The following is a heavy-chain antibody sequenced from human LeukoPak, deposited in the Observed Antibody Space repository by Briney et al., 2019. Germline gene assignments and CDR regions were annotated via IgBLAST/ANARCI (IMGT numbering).Heavy chain of an antibody. CDR3: ARAHYYYDSSGHYYYGMDV. J-gene: IGHJ6*02. CDR2: IIPIFGTA. Sequence: SVKVSCKASGGTFSSYAISWVRQAPGQGLEWMGGIIPIFGTANYALKFQGRVTITADESTSTAYMELSSLRSEDTAVYYCARAHYYYDSSGHYYYGMDVWGQGTTVTVSS. V-gene: IGHV1-69*13. D-gene: IGHD3-22*01. CDR1: GGTFSSYA.